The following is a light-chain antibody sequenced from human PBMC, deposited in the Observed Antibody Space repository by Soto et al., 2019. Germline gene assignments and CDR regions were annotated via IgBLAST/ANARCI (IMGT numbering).Light chain of an antibody. CDR2: DAT. V-gene: IGKV1-33*01. CDR1: RSVGSR. Sequence: DIQVTQSPSSLTASIGVRVTITCRASRSVGSRLNWYQQKPGKAPALLIYDATDLQTGVPSRFRGRGSGKDFTFTISSLQPDDSGTYYCQQFYDLPITFGQGTRLEIK. J-gene: IGKJ5*01. CDR3: QQFYDLPIT.